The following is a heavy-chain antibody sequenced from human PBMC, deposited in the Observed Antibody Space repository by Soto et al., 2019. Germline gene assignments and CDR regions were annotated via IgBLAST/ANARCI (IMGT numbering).Heavy chain of an antibody. D-gene: IGHD5-12*01. CDR3: ARGLSGSYYYYYMDV. Sequence: ASVKVSCKASGYTFTSYDINWVRQATGQGLEWMGWMNPNSGNTGYAQKFQGRVTMTRNTSISTAYMELSSLRSEDTAVYYCARGLSGSYYYYYMDVWGKGTTVTVSS. CDR2: MNPNSGNT. CDR1: GYTFTSYD. J-gene: IGHJ6*03. V-gene: IGHV1-8*01.